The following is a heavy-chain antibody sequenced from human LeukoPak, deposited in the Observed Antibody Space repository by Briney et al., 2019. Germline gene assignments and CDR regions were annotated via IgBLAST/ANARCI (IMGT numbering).Heavy chain of an antibody. CDR3: ARVHFSGDLDAFDI. CDR1: GYTFTSYG. CDR2: ISAYNGNT. V-gene: IGHV1-18*01. Sequence: ASVKVSCKASGYTFTSYGISWVRQAPGQGLEWMGWISAYNGNTNYAQKLQGRVTMTRDMSTSTVYMELSSLRSEDTAVYYCARVHFSGDLDAFDIWGQGTMVTVSS. D-gene: IGHD3-3*02. J-gene: IGHJ3*02.